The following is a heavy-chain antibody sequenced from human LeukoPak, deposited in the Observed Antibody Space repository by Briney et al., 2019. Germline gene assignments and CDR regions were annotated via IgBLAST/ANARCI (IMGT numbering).Heavy chain of an antibody. CDR2: IYYSGST. Sequence: PSETLSLTCTVSGGSISSYYWSWIRQPPGKGLEWIGYIYYSGSTNYNPSLKSRVTMSVDTSKNQFSLKLSSVTAADTAVYYCAREKMARGDAFDIWGQGTMVTVSS. CDR1: GGSISSYY. V-gene: IGHV4-59*01. CDR3: AREKMARGDAFDI. J-gene: IGHJ3*02. D-gene: IGHD5-24*01.